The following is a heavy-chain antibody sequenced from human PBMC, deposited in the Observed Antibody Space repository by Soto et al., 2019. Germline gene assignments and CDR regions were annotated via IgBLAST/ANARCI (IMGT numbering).Heavy chain of an antibody. Sequence: GGSLRLSCAASGFTFSSYAMHWVRQAPGKGLEWVAVISYDGSNKYYADSVKGRFTISRDNSKNTLYLQMNSLRAEDTAVYYCATERDSGNDYWGQGTQVTVSS. D-gene: IGHD5-12*01. CDR1: GFTFSSYA. V-gene: IGHV3-30-3*01. CDR3: ATERDSGNDY. J-gene: IGHJ4*02. CDR2: ISYDGSNK.